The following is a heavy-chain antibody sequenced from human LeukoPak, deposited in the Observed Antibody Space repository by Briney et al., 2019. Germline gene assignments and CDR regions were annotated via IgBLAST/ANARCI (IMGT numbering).Heavy chain of an antibody. D-gene: IGHD4-11*01. V-gene: IGHV4-39*07. J-gene: IGHJ4*02. CDR1: GGSISASKHY. Sequence: SETLSLTCTVSGGSISASKHYWGWIRQSPGKGLEWIGSVYHSGITYYTPSLKSRVSIAVDTSKNHFSLKVTSVTAADTAVYYCAREWQYQFDYWGQGSLVTISS. CDR3: AREWQYQFDY. CDR2: VYHSGIT.